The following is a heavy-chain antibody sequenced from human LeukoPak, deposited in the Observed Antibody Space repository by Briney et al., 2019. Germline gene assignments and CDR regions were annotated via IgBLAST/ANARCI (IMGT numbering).Heavy chain of an antibody. CDR3: ARHGHHGDHDY. CDR1: GGSISSSSYY. Sequence: SETLSLTCTVSGGSISSSSYYWGWIHQPPGKGLEWIGSIYYTGSTYYNPSLKSRVTISVDTSKNQFSLKLTSVTAADTAVYYCARHGHHGDHDYWGQGTLVTVSS. CDR2: IYYTGST. V-gene: IGHV4-39*01. J-gene: IGHJ4*02. D-gene: IGHD2-21*02.